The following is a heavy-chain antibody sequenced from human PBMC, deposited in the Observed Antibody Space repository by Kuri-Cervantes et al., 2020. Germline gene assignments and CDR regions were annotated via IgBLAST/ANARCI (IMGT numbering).Heavy chain of an antibody. Sequence: ASVKVSCKASGYTFTSYGISWVRQAPGQGLGWMGWINPNNGGTNYAQKFQGRVTMTSDASISTVYMELSRLRSDDTAVYYCARAKSGDSFEYFQFWGQGTLVTVSS. CDR2: INPNNGGT. CDR1: GYTFTSYG. CDR3: ARAKSGDSFEYFQF. J-gene: IGHJ1*01. V-gene: IGHV1-2*02. D-gene: IGHD3-9*01.